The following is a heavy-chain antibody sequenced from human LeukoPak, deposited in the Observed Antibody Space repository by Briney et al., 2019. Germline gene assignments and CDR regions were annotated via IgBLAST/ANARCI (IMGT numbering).Heavy chain of an antibody. V-gene: IGHV4-59*08. Sequence: PSETLSLTCTVSGGSISSYYWSWIRQPPGKGLEWIGYIYYSGSTYYNPSLKSRVTISVDTSKNQFSLKLSSVTAADTAVYYCARGVGYCSGGSCYGWFDPWGQGTLVTVSS. D-gene: IGHD2-15*01. CDR1: GGSISSYY. CDR2: IYYSGST. CDR3: ARGVGYCSGGSCYGWFDP. J-gene: IGHJ5*02.